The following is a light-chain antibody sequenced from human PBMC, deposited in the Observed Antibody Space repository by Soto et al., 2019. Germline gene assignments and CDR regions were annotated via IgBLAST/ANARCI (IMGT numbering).Light chain of an antibody. CDR1: QIISSRY. V-gene: IGKV3-20*01. Sequence: EIVLTQSPGTLSMSPGERASLSCRASQIISSRYLAWYQQKPGQAPRLLIYGASSRATGIPDRFRGSGSGTDFTLTISRLEPEDFAVYYCQQYGTSRPITFGQGTRLEIK. CDR2: GAS. J-gene: IGKJ5*01. CDR3: QQYGTSRPIT.